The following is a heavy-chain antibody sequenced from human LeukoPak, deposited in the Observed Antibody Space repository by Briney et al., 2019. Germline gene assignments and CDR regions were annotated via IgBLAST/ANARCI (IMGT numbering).Heavy chain of an antibody. CDR1: GFTFSSYA. J-gene: IGHJ6*03. Sequence: GWSLRLSCAASGFTFSSYAMSWVRQAPGKGLEWVSAISGSGGSTYYADSVKGRFTISGDNSKNTLYLQMNSLRAEDTAVYYCAKISSDNWGSYYYYYYMDVWGKGTTVTVSS. V-gene: IGHV3-23*01. D-gene: IGHD7-27*01. CDR2: ISGSGGST. CDR3: AKISSDNWGSYYYYYYMDV.